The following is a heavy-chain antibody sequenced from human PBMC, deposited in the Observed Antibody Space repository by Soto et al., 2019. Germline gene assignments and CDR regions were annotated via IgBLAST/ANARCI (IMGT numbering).Heavy chain of an antibody. D-gene: IGHD2-15*01. CDR2: ISAYNGNT. CDR3: ARDIVVVVAATINWFDP. J-gene: IGHJ5*02. V-gene: IGHV1-18*01. CDR1: GSTFTSYG. Sequence: ASVKVSCKAPGSTFTSYGISWVRQAPGQGLEWMGWISAYNGNTNYAQKLQGRVTMTTDTSTSTAYMELRSLRSDDTAVYYCARDIVVVVAATINWFDPWGQGTLVT.